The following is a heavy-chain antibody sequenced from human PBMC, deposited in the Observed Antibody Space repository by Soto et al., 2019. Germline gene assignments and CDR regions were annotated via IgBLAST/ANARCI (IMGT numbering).Heavy chain of an antibody. Sequence: GGSLRLSCAASGFTFSSYGMHWVRQAPGKGLEWVAVISYDGSNKYYADSVKGRFTISRDNSKNTLYLQMNSLRAEDTAVYYCAKVGGSSWGNWFDPWGQGTLVTVSS. V-gene: IGHV3-30*18. J-gene: IGHJ5*02. CDR3: AKVGGSSWGNWFDP. CDR1: GFTFSSYG. D-gene: IGHD6-13*01. CDR2: ISYDGSNK.